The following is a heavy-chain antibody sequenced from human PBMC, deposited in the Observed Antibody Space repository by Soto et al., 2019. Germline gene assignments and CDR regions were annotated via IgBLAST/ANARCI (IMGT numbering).Heavy chain of an antibody. CDR2: VSSSSSYI. J-gene: IGHJ4*02. CDR3: ARGGDSSGSWPRY. CDR1: GFIFSSYS. Sequence: GGSLRLSCAASGFIFSSYSMNWVRQAPGKGLEWVSSVSSSSSYIYYADSLKGRFTISRDNAKNSLYLQMNSLRVEDTAVYYCARGGDSSGSWPRYWGQGTLVTVSS. D-gene: IGHD3-22*01. V-gene: IGHV3-21*01.